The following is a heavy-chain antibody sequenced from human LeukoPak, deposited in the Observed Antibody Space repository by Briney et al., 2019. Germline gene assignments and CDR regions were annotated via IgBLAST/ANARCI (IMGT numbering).Heavy chain of an antibody. CDR1: GGSISSYY. J-gene: IGHJ4*02. CDR2: IYYSGST. CDR3: ARNYYDSSDFFDY. D-gene: IGHD3-22*01. V-gene: IGHV4-59*01. Sequence: PSETLSLTCTVSGGSISSYYWSWIRQPPGKGLEWIGYIYYSGSTNYNPSLKSRVTLSVDTSKNQFSLKLSSVTAADTAVYYCARNYYDSSDFFDYWGQGTLVTVSS.